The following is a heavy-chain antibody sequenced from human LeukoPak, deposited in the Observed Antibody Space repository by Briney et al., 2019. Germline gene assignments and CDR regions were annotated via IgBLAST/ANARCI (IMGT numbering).Heavy chain of an antibody. CDR1: GYTLTELS. CDR3: ARNLNYPSYYFDY. CDR2: FDPEDGET. J-gene: IGHJ4*02. D-gene: IGHD1-7*01. V-gene: IGHV1-24*01. Sequence: ASVKVSCKVSGYTLTELSMHWVRQAPGKGLEWMGGFDPEDGETIYAQKLQGRVTMTTDTSTSTAYMELRSLRSDDTAVYYCARNLNYPSYYFDYWGQGTLVTVSS.